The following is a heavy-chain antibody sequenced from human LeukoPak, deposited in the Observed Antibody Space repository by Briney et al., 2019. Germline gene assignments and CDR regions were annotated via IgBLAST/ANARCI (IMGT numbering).Heavy chain of an antibody. V-gene: IGHV5-51*01. Sequence: GGALEISCKGSGYSFTSYWIGWGRQVPGKGVEGMGIIYPGDSDTRYGPSFQGQVTISADKSISTAYLQWSSLKASDTAMYYCARSSSSAFDAFDIWGQGTMVTVSS. J-gene: IGHJ3*02. CDR2: IYPGDSDT. D-gene: IGHD6-6*01. CDR1: GYSFTSYW. CDR3: ARSSSSAFDAFDI.